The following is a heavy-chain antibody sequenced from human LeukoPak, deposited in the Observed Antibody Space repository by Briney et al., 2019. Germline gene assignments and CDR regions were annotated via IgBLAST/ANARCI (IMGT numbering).Heavy chain of an antibody. CDR3: SSVGVVADYGLDV. V-gene: IGHV1-2*02. D-gene: IGHD2-15*01. J-gene: IGHJ6*02. Sequence: RASVKVSCKASGYTLTGHYLHWVRQAPGQGLEWMGWINPNTGATTYAQRFQGRVTLTRDTSISTAYMDLSRLRPDDTAVYYCSSVGVVADYGLDVWGQGTTVTVSS. CDR1: GYTLTGHY. CDR2: INPNTGAT.